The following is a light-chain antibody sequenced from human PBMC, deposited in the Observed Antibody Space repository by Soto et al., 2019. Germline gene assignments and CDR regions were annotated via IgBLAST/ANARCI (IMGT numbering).Light chain of an antibody. CDR3: AALDDTLTDYV. V-gene: IGLV1-44*01. J-gene: IGLJ1*01. CDR1: SSNIGSST. CDR2: SNS. Sequence: QSVLTQPPSASGTPGQRVTISCSGSSSNIGSSTVNWYQQLPGTAPKSLIYSNSQRPSGVPDRFSGSKSGTSASLAISGLQSEDEADYYCAALDDTLTDYVFGTGTKLNVL.